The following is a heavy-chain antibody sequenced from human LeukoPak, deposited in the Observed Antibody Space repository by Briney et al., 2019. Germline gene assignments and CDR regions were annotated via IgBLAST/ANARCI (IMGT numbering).Heavy chain of an antibody. V-gene: IGHV5-51*01. D-gene: IGHD4-23*01. CDR3: ARHYSSEGTNDYGGNSLAF. Sequence: GESLKISCKGTGFTFTSYWIGWVRQMPGKGLEWMGIIYPGDCDTKYSPSFQGQVTISADKSISTAYLQWSSLKASDTAMYYCARHYSSEGTNDYGGNSLAFWGQGTLVTVSS. CDR1: GFTFTSYW. CDR2: IYPGDCDT. J-gene: IGHJ4*02.